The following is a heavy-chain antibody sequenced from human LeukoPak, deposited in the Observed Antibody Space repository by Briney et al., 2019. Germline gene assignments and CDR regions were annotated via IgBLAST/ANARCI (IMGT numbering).Heavy chain of an antibody. CDR3: ARIVKDLRQLSDY. D-gene: IGHD1-1*01. J-gene: IGHJ4*02. Sequence: SETLSLTCTVSGDSITNNYYWGWIRQPPGKGLEWIGSVHYRGSSQYNPSLKSRVTIAVDTSKNQFSLKLSSVTAADTAVYYCARIVKDLRQLSDYWGQGTLVTVSS. V-gene: IGHV4-39*07. CDR2: VHYRGSS. CDR1: GDSITNNYY.